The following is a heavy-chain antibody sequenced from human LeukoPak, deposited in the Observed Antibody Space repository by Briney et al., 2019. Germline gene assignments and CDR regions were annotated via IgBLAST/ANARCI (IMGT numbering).Heavy chain of an antibody. CDR2: ISSSGSTI. D-gene: IGHD3-10*01. Sequence: PGGSLRLSCAASGFTFSSYEMNWVRQAPGKGLEWVSYISSSGSTIYYADSVKGRFTISRDNAKNSLYLQMNSLRAEDTAVYYCARDYGSGSYPYYFDYWGQGTLVTVSS. V-gene: IGHV3-48*03. J-gene: IGHJ4*02. CDR1: GFTFSSYE. CDR3: ARDYGSGSYPYYFDY.